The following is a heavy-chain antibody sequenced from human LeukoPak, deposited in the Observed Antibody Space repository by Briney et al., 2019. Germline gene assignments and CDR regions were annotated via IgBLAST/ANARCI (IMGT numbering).Heavy chain of an antibody. Sequence: QTGGSLRLSCAASGFTFSSYAMSWVRQAPGKGLEWVSAISGSGGSTYYADSVKGRFTISRDNSKNALFLQMNSLRAEDTAIYFCAKDNVDIVVVPAAHFDYWGQGTLVTVSS. CDR2: ISGSGGST. CDR3: AKDNVDIVVVPAAHFDY. J-gene: IGHJ4*02. D-gene: IGHD2-2*03. V-gene: IGHV3-23*01. CDR1: GFTFSSYA.